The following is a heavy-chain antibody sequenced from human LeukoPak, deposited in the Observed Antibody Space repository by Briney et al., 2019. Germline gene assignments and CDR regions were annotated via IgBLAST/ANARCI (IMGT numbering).Heavy chain of an antibody. CDR3: AKGVVPAAITDC. CDR2: IYSSGST. Sequence: PSETLSLTCTVSGGSISSYYWSWIRQPAGKGLEWIGRIYSSGSTNYNPSLKSRVTMSVNTSKNQCALRLSSVTAADTAVYYCAKGVVPAAITDCWGQGTLVTVSS. D-gene: IGHD2-2*02. V-gene: IGHV4-4*07. J-gene: IGHJ4*02. CDR1: GGSISSYY.